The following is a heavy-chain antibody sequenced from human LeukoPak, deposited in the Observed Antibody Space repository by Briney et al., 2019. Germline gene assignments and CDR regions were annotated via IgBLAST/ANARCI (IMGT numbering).Heavy chain of an antibody. CDR3: ARGGFSIDY. CDR1: GFTFSTYC. V-gene: IGHV3-7*01. CDR2: IKQDGSEK. J-gene: IGHJ4*02. D-gene: IGHD2-2*01. Sequence: GGSLRLSCAACGFTFSTYCMSWVRQAPGKGLEWVANIKQDGSEKNYADSVKGRFTISRDNAKNSLYLQMNSLRADDTSVYYCARGGFSIDYWGQGTLVTVSS.